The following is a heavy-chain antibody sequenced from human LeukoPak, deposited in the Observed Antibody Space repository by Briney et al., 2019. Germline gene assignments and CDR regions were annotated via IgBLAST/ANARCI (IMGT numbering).Heavy chain of an antibody. D-gene: IGHD1-20*01. Sequence: KPSETLSLTCAVYGGSFSGYYLSWIRQPPGKGLEWIGEINHSGSTNYNPSLKSRVTISVDTSKNQFSLKLSSVTAADTAVYYCARDRNWNFDYWGQGALVTVSS. CDR1: GGSFSGYY. CDR2: INHSGST. CDR3: ARDRNWNFDY. V-gene: IGHV4-34*01. J-gene: IGHJ4*02.